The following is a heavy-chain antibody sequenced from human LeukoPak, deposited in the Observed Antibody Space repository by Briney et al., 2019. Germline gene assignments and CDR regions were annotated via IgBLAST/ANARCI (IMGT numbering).Heavy chain of an antibody. J-gene: IGHJ3*02. V-gene: IGHV1-18*01. D-gene: IGHD6-25*01. CDR3: ARPRGQRYPKDAFDI. CDR2: INAYNGET. Sequence: ASVRVSCKASGYILHSYGISWVRQVPGQGLEWMGWINAYNGETKYAPKFQGRISMTTDTSTSTAYMEMRSLRSGDTAVYYCARPRGQRYPKDAFDIWGQGTMVTVSS. CDR1: GYILHSYG.